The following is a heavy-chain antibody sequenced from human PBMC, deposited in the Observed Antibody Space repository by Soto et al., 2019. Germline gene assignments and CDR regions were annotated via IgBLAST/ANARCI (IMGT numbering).Heavy chain of an antibody. CDR2: IKQDGSEK. V-gene: IGHV3-7*01. J-gene: IGHJ4*02. CDR3: ARRIFGVFRVYYFDY. CDR1: GFTFSNYW. D-gene: IGHD3-3*01. Sequence: VHLVESGGGLVQPGGSLRLSCVASGFTFSNYWMSWVRQAPGKGPEWVADIKQDGSEKYYVDSVKGRFTISRDNAENSLFLQMNSRRAEDTAVYYCARRIFGVFRVYYFDYWGQGNLVTVSS.